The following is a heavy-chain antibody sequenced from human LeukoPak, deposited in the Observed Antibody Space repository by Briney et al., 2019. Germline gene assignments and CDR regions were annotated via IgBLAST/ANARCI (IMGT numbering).Heavy chain of an antibody. CDR2: INPNSGGT. V-gene: IGHV1-2*02. CDR3: ARESPSTVTTIYFDY. J-gene: IGHJ4*02. CDR1: GYTFTGYY. Sequence: ASVKVSCKASGYTFTGYYMHWVRQAPGQGLEWMGWINPNSGGTNYAQKFQGRVTMTRDTSISTAYMELSRLRSDDTAVYYCARESPSTVTTIYFDYWGQGTLVTVSS. D-gene: IGHD4-17*01.